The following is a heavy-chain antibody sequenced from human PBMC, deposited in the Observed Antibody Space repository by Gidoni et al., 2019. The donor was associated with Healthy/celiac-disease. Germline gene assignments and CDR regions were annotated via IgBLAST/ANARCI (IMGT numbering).Heavy chain of an antibody. V-gene: IGHV4-39*01. CDR2: IYYSGST. CDR1: GGSISSSRYY. D-gene: IGHD2-21*02. CDR3: ARHRVVTGGMDV. Sequence: QLQLQESGPGLVKPSETLSLTCPVSGGSISSSRYYWGWIRQPPGKGLEWIGSIYYSGSTGYNPSLKSRVTISVDTSKNQFSLKLSSVTAADTAVYYCARHRVVTGGMDVWGQGTTVTVSS. J-gene: IGHJ6*02.